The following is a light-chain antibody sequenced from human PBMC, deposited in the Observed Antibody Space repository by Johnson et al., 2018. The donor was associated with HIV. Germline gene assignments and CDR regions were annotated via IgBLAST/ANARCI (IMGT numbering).Light chain of an antibody. Sequence: QSVLTQPPSVSAAPGQTVNISCSGGSSNIGSNYVSWYQQFPGTAPKLLIYENNKRPSGIPDRFSDSQSGTSAPLATTGHQTGDEADYYCGTWVPRRGSQYFSGSGTTFTVL. CDR2: ENN. CDR3: GTWVPRRGSQYF. J-gene: IGLJ1*01. V-gene: IGLV1-51*02. CDR1: SSNIGSNY.